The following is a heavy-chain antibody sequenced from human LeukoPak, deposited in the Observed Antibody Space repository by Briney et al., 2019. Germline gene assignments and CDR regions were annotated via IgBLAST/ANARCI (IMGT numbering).Heavy chain of an antibody. Sequence: GGSLRLSCAASGFTFSDHYMDLVRQAPGKGLEWIGRTRDKPHGYTTEYAASVRGRFTISRDDSRSSLYLQMNSLKTDDTAVYYCGRVAMYGDHHVIDYWGQGSLVTVSS. CDR1: GFTFSDHY. CDR2: TRDKPHGYTT. J-gene: IGHJ4*02. CDR3: GRVAMYGDHHVIDY. D-gene: IGHD4-17*01. V-gene: IGHV3-72*01.